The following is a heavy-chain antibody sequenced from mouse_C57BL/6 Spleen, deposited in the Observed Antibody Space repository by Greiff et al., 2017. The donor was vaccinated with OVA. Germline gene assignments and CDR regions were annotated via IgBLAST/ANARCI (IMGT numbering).Heavy chain of an antibody. J-gene: IGHJ2*01. V-gene: IGHV5-6*01. CDR2: ISSGGSYT. CDR3: ARQNDGYYVGY. CDR1: GFTFSSYG. D-gene: IGHD2-3*01. Sequence: EVKLVESGGDLVKPGGSLKLSCAASGFTFSSYGMSWVRQTPDKRLAWVATISSGGSYTYYPDSVKGRFTISRDNAKNTLYLQMSSLKSEDTAMYYCARQNDGYYVGYWGQGTTLTVSS.